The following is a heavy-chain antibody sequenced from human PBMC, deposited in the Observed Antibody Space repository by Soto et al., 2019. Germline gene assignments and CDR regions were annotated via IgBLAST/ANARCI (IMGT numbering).Heavy chain of an antibody. Sequence: ASVKVSCKVSGYTLTELSMHWVRQAPGKRLERKGGFDPEDGETIYAQKFQGRVTMTEDTSTDTAYMELSSLRSEDTAVYYCAIENLYYDILTGYNYYYGMDVWGQGTTVTVSS. J-gene: IGHJ6*02. CDR1: GYTLTELS. V-gene: IGHV1-24*01. CDR3: AIENLYYDILTGYNYYYGMDV. D-gene: IGHD3-9*01. CDR2: FDPEDGET.